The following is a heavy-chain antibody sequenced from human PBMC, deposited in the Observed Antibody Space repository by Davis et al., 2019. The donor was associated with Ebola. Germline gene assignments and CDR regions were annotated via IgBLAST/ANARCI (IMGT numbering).Heavy chain of an antibody. J-gene: IGHJ6*02. V-gene: IGHV3-11*01. CDR1: GFTFSDYY. D-gene: IGHD6-6*01. CDR3: ARRFIAARFLVVYGMDV. CDR2: ISSSGSTI. Sequence: GGSLRLSCAASGFTFSDYYMSWIRQAPGKGLAWVSYISSSGSTIYYADSVKGRFTISRDNAKNSLYLQMNSLRAEDTAVYYCARRFIAARFLVVYGMDVWGQGTTVTVSS.